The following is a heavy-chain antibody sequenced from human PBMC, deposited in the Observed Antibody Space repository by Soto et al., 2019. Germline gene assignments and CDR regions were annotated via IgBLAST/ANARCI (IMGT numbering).Heavy chain of an antibody. CDR2: INPNSGGT. V-gene: IGHV1-2*02. D-gene: IGHD2-2*01. CDR3: VRGPWDNAEEVPAATLDY. CDR1: GYTFTGYY. J-gene: IGHJ4*02. Sequence: ASVKVSCKASGYTFTGYYLHWVRQAPGQGLEWMGWINPNSGGTHYTQKFRVRVTMTRDPSISTAYMELSRLRSDDTAVYYCVRGPWDNAEEVPAATLDYWGQGTLVTVSS.